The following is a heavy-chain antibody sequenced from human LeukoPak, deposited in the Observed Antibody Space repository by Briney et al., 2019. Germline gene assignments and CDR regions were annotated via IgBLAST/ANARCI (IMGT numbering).Heavy chain of an antibody. D-gene: IGHD5-18*01. CDR2: ISAYNGNT. Sequence: ASVKVSCKASGYTFTSYGISWVRQAPGQGLEWMGWISAYNGNTNYAQKSQDRVTMTTDTPTSTAYMELRSLRSDDTAVYYCARDFVDTVMVVDYWGQGTLVTVSS. CDR1: GYTFTSYG. J-gene: IGHJ4*02. V-gene: IGHV1-18*01. CDR3: ARDFVDTVMVVDY.